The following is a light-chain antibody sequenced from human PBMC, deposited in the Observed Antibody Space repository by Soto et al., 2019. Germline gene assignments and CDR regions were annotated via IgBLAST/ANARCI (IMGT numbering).Light chain of an antibody. CDR2: EVS. J-gene: IGLJ1*01. CDR1: ASDIGGYNY. CDR3: SSYTSSSTPYV. Sequence: QSALTQPASMSGSPGQSITISCTGTASDIGGYNYVSWYQQHPGKAPKLMIYEVSNRPSGVSNRFSGSKSGNTASLTISGLQAEDDSDYYCSSYTSSSTPYVFGTGTKVTVL. V-gene: IGLV2-14*01.